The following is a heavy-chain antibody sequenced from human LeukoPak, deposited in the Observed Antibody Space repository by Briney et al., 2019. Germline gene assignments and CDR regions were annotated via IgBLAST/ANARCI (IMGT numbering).Heavy chain of an antibody. CDR3: AAGRITMIVEVKFDY. CDR1: GYTLTELS. Sequence: SVTVSCKVSGYTLTELSMHWVRQAPGKGLEWMGGFDPEDGETIYAQKFQGRVTMTEDTSTDTAYMELSSLRSEDTAVYYCAAGRITMIVEVKFDYWGQGTLVTVSS. V-gene: IGHV1-24*01. D-gene: IGHD3-22*01. CDR2: FDPEDGET. J-gene: IGHJ4*02.